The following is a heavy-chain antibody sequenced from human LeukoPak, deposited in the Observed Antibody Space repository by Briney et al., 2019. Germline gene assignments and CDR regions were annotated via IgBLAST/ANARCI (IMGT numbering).Heavy chain of an antibody. J-gene: IGHJ6*02. V-gene: IGHV4-34*01. Sequence: SETLSLTCAVYGGSFSGYYWSWIRQPPGKGLEWIGEINHSGSTNYNPSLKSRVTISVDTSKNQFSLKLSSVTAADTAVCYCARVQYYDILTGYYDYYYGMDVWGQGTTVTVSS. CDR3: ARVQYYDILTGYYDYYYGMDV. CDR1: GGSFSGYY. D-gene: IGHD3-9*01. CDR2: INHSGST.